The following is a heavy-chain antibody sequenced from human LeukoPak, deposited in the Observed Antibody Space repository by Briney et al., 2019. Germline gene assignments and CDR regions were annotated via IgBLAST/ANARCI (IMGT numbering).Heavy chain of an antibody. CDR3: ARQSPLCSGGSCFGP. CDR1: GYSFTSYW. D-gene: IGHD2-15*01. V-gene: IGHV5-51*01. CDR2: IYPDDSDT. Sequence: GESLKISCKGSGYSFTSYWIGWVRQMPGKGLEWMGIIYPDDSDTRYSPSFQGQVTISADKSISTAYLQWSSLKASDTAMYYCARQSPLCSGGSCFGPWGQGTLVTVSS. J-gene: IGHJ5*02.